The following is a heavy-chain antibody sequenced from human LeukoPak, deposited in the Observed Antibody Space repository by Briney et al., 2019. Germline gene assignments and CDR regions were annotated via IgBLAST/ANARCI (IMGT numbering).Heavy chain of an antibody. CDR1: GFSFTNYA. Sequence: GGSLRLSCAASGFSFTNYAMSWVRQAPARGPEWLSSMKGGGETFYADSVKGRFTLSRDDSRNTVYLQLNNLRVEDTAIYYCARAEYYDSSGYYSLAGFDYWGQGTLVTVSS. CDR3: ARAEYYDSSGYYSLAGFDY. J-gene: IGHJ4*02. V-gene: IGHV3-23*01. CDR2: MKGGGET. D-gene: IGHD3-22*01.